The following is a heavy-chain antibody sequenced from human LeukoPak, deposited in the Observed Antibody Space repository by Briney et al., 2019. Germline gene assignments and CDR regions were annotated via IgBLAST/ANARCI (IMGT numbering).Heavy chain of an antibody. J-gene: IGHJ4*02. CDR2: ISSSSSYI. CDR1: GFTVSSNY. CDR3: ARDLVHLWLHPFDY. Sequence: GGSLRLSCAASGFTVSSNYMSWVRQAPGKGLEWVSSISSSSSYIYYADSVKGRFTISRDNAKNSLYLQMNSLRAEDTAVYYCARDLVHLWLHPFDYWGQGTLVTVSS. V-gene: IGHV3-21*01. D-gene: IGHD5-18*01.